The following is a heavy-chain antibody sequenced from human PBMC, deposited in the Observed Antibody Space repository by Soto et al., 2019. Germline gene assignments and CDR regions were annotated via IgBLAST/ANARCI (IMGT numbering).Heavy chain of an antibody. D-gene: IGHD4-17*01. J-gene: IGHJ1*01. V-gene: IGHV1-46*03. Sequence: ASVKVSCKASGYIFTSYYMHWVRQAPGQGLEWMGIINPSGGSTSYAQKFQGRVTMTRDTSTSTVYMELSSLRSEDTAVYYCARADGGNTYFQQWGQGTLVTVSS. CDR3: ARADGGNTYFQQ. CDR1: GYIFTSYY. CDR2: INPSGGST.